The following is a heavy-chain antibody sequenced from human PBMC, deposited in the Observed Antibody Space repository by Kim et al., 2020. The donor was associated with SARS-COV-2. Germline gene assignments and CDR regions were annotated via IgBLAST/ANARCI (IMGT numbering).Heavy chain of an antibody. J-gene: IGHJ4*02. V-gene: IGHV1-24*01. D-gene: IGHD3-3*01. CDR1: GYTLTELS. CDR3: ATDLAAYYDFWSGYLPSFDY. CDR2: FDPEDGET. Sequence: ASVKVSCKVSGYTLTELSMHWVRQAPGKGLEWMGGFDPEDGETIYAQKFQGRVTMTEDTSTDTAYMELSSLRSEDTAVYYCATDLAAYYDFWSGYLPSFDYWGQGTLVTVSS.